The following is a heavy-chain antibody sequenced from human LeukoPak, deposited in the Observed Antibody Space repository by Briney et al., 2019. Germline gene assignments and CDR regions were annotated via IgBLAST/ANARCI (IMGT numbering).Heavy chain of an antibody. CDR2: IGVGGTT. V-gene: IGHV3-23*01. CDR1: GFTFSSYG. Sequence: GGSLRLSCAASGFTFSSYGMNWVRQAPGKGLEWVSGIGVGGTTYYADSVKGRFTISRDTPKSTLSLQMNSLRAEDTAVYYCAKTQGYYDCWGQGTLVTVSS. J-gene: IGHJ4*02. D-gene: IGHD3-22*01. CDR3: AKTQGYYDC.